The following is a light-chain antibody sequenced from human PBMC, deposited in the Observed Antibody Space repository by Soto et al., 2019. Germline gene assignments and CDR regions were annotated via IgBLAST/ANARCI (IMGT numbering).Light chain of an antibody. Sequence: AIQMTQSPSSLSASVGDRVTITCRASQGIRNDLGWFQQTPGKAPKLLIYAASRLQIGVPSRFSGSGSGTDFTLTISSLQPEDFATYYCLQDYNYPWTFGQGTKVDIK. CDR2: AAS. CDR1: QGIRND. V-gene: IGKV1-6*01. CDR3: LQDYNYPWT. J-gene: IGKJ1*01.